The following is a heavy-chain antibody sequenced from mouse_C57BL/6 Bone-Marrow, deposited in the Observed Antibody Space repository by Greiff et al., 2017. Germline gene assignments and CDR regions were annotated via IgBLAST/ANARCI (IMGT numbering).Heavy chain of an antibody. Sequence: QVQLQQPGAELVKPGASVKLSCKASGYTFTSYWMHWVKQRPGQGLEWIGMIHPNSGSTNDNEKFKSKATLTVDKSSSTAYMQRSSLASEDSAVYYCARNYGSSDYWGQGTTLTVSS. CDR1: GYTFTSYW. V-gene: IGHV1-64*01. J-gene: IGHJ2*01. CDR2: IHPNSGST. D-gene: IGHD1-1*01. CDR3: ARNYGSSDY.